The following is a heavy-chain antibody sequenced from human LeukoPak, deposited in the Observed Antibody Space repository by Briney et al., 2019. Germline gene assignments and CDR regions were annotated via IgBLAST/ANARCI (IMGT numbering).Heavy chain of an antibody. D-gene: IGHD4-17*01. CDR2: IIPILGIA. J-gene: IGHJ4*02. Sequence: ASVKVSCKASGGTFSSYAISWVRQAPGQGLEWMGRIIPILGIANYAQKFQGRVTMTEDTSTDTAYMELSSLRSEDTAVYYCATGTYGDPFDYWGQGTLVTVSS. CDR3: ATGTYGDPFDY. V-gene: IGHV1-69*04. CDR1: GGTFSSYA.